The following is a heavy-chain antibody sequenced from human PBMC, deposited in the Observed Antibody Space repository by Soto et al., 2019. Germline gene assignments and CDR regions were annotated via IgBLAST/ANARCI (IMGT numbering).Heavy chain of an antibody. CDR2: IIPIFGTA. CDR1: GGTFSSYA. J-gene: IGHJ1*01. CDR3: ARDAVRGSMWTFQH. D-gene: IGHD1-26*01. Sequence: QVQLVQSGAEVKKPGSSVKVSCKASGGTFSSYAISWVRQAPGQGLEWMGGIIPIFGTANYAQNFQGRVTITADKSTSTAYMELSSLRSEDTAVYYCARDAVRGSMWTFQHWGQGPLVTVSS. V-gene: IGHV1-69*06.